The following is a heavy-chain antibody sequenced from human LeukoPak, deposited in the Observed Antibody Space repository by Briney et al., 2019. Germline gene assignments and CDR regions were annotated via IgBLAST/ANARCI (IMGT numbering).Heavy chain of an antibody. CDR3: ARDFGVVRSEYYFDY. J-gene: IGHJ4*02. Sequence: ASVKVSCKASGYTFTSYYMHWVRQAPGQGLEWMGIINPSGGRTSYAQKFQGRVTMTRDTSTSTVYMELSSLRSEDTAVYYCARDFGVVRSEYYFDYWGQGTLVTVSS. CDR1: GYTFTSYY. V-gene: IGHV1-46*01. D-gene: IGHD3-3*01. CDR2: INPSGGRT.